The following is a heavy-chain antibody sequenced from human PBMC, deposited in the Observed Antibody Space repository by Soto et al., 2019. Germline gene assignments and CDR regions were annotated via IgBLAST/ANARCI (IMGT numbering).Heavy chain of an antibody. Sequence: SETLSLTCTVSGGSISSYYWSWIRQPPGKGLEWIGYIYYSGSTNYNPSLKSRVTISVDTSKNQFSLKLSSVTAADTAVYYCARHSNGGWPPFDYWGQGTLVTVSS. CDR3: ARHSNGGWPPFDY. J-gene: IGHJ4*02. CDR2: IYYSGST. D-gene: IGHD6-19*01. V-gene: IGHV4-59*08. CDR1: GGSISSYY.